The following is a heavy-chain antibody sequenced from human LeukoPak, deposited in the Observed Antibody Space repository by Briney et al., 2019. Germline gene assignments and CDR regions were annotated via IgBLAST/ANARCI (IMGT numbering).Heavy chain of an antibody. V-gene: IGHV1-8*01. Sequence: ASVKVSCKASGYTFTSYDINWVRQATGQGLEWMGWMNPNSGNTGYAQKFQGRVTMTRNTSISTAYMELSRLRSDDTAVYYCASKGDGSCDSSLCQGAFDFWGQGSVVTVSS. J-gene: IGHJ3*01. D-gene: IGHD2-21*01. CDR1: GYTFTSYD. CDR2: MNPNSGNT. CDR3: ASKGDGSCDSSLCQGAFDF.